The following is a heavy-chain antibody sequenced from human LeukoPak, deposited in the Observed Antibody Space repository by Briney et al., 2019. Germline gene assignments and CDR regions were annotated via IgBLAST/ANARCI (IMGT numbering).Heavy chain of an antibody. Sequence: SETLSLTCTVSGGSIGSTSYYWGWIRQPPGKDLEWIGSMYYSGSTYYSPSLKSRVYISVDTSKNQFSLRLSSVTAADTAVYYCVRQRNGWVADYWGQGSLVTVSS. J-gene: IGHJ4*02. CDR1: GGSIGSTSYY. CDR2: MYYSGST. D-gene: IGHD1-14*01. V-gene: IGHV4-39*01. CDR3: VRQRNGWVADY.